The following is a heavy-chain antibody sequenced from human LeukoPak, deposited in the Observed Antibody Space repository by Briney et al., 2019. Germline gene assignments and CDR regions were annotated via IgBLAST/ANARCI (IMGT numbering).Heavy chain of an antibody. CDR3: ASSYSSSWYEEYYFDY. D-gene: IGHD6-13*01. CDR2: INPNSGGT. V-gene: IGHV1-2*02. J-gene: IGHJ4*02. Sequence: ASVKVFCKASGYTFTGYYMHWVRQAPGQGLEWMGWINPNSGGTNYAQKFQGRVTMTRDTSISIAYMELSRLRSDDTAVYYCASSYSSSWYEEYYFDYWGQGTLVTVSS. CDR1: GYTFTGYY.